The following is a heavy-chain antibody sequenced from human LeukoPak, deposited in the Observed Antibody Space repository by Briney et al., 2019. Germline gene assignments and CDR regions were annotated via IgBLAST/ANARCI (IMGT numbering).Heavy chain of an antibody. CDR3: AKAPFTNWSGWFDP. J-gene: IGHJ5*02. CDR1: GYTISDVS. D-gene: IGHD7-27*01. V-gene: IGHV1-24*01. Sequence: ASVKVSCKVSGYTISDVSIHWVRQAPGKGLEWMGGLDPEDDKRFYAQKLQGRVTMTEDTSTDTAYMELSSLRSDGTAVYYCAKAPFTNWSGWFDPWGQGTLVTVSS. CDR2: LDPEDDKR.